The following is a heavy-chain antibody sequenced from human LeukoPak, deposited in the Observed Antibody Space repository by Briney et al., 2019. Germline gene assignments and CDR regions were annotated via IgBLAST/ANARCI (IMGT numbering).Heavy chain of an antibody. V-gene: IGHV4-34*01. Sequence: AETLSLTCAVSGGSFSGYYWSWIRQPPGKGLEWIGEINHSGSTNYNPALEKRVTISVDTTKNQLSLQLITVPTADTTVFYYSRSYGFHGKYYFDYWGQGTLVTVSS. CDR3: SRSYGFHGKYYFDY. CDR1: GGSFSGYY. CDR2: INHSGST. D-gene: IGHD5-18*01. J-gene: IGHJ4*02.